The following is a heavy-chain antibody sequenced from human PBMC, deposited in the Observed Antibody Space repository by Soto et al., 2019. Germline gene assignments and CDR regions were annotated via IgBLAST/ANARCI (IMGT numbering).Heavy chain of an antibody. D-gene: IGHD3-16*01. CDR1: GGSISSYY. CDR3: ARHPPTVLGGVFYYYYYMDV. Sequence: SETLSLTCTVSGGSISSYYWSWIRQPPGKGLEWIGYIYYSGSTSYNPSLKSRVTISVDTSKNQFSLKLSSVTAADTAVYYCARHPPTVLGGVFYYYYYMDVWGKGTTVTVSS. V-gene: IGHV4-59*08. CDR2: IYYSGST. J-gene: IGHJ6*03.